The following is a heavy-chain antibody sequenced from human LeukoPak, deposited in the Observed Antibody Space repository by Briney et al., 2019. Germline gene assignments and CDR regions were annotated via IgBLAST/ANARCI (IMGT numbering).Heavy chain of an antibody. CDR1: GGSISSYY. Sequence: SETLSLTCTVSGGSISSYYWSWIRQPAGKGLEWIGRIYTSGSTNYNPSLKSRVTMSVDTSKNQFSLKLSSVTAADTAVYYCARNLLMVRGVSANYFDYWGQGTLVTVSS. CDR3: ARNLLMVRGVSANYFDY. V-gene: IGHV4-4*07. CDR2: IYTSGST. J-gene: IGHJ4*02. D-gene: IGHD3-10*01.